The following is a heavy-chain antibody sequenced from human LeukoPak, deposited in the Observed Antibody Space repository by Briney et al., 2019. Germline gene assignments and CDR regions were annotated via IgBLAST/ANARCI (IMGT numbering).Heavy chain of an antibody. CDR1: GGSFSGYY. V-gene: IGHV4-34*01. D-gene: IGHD6-19*01. J-gene: IGHJ4*02. Sequence: SETLSLTCAVYGGSFSGYYWSWIRQPPGKGLEWIGEINHSGSTNYNPSLKGRVTISVDTSKNQFSLKLSSVTAADTAVYYCARGGIAVADDWGQGTLVTVSS. CDR2: INHSGST. CDR3: ARGGIAVADD.